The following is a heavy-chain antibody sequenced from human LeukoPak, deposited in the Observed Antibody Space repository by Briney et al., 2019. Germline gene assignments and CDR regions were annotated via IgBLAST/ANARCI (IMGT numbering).Heavy chain of an antibody. Sequence: ASVKVSCKASGYTFTSYGISWVRQAHGQGLEWMGWISAYNGNTNYAQKLQGRVTMTTDTSTSTAYMELRSLRSDDTAVYYCARDSGTYCSSTSCYVVYGMDVWGQGTTVTVSS. D-gene: IGHD2-2*01. CDR3: ARDSGTYCSSTSCYVVYGMDV. J-gene: IGHJ6*02. CDR2: ISAYNGNT. CDR1: GYTFTSYG. V-gene: IGHV1-18*01.